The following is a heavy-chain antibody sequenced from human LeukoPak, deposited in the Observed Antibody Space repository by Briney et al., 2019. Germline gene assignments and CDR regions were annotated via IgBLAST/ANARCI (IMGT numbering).Heavy chain of an antibody. J-gene: IGHJ4*02. V-gene: IGHV3-30*18. Sequence: GGSLRLSCAASGFTFSSYGMHWVRQAPGKGLEWVAVISYDGSNKYYADSVKGRFTISRDNSKNTLYLQMNSLRAEDTAVYYCAKAKSGSYSPFDHWGQGTLVTVSS. D-gene: IGHD1-26*01. CDR3: AKAKSGSYSPFDH. CDR2: ISYDGSNK. CDR1: GFTFSSYG.